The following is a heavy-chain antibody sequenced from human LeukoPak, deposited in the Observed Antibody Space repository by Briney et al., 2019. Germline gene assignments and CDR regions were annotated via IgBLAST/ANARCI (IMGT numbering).Heavy chain of an antibody. CDR3: ARAYDFWSGYYLFDY. CDR2: IYYSGST. Sequence: SETLSLTCTVSGGSISSYYWGWIRQPPGKGLEWIGSIYYSGSTYYNPSLKSRVTISVDASKNQFSLKLSSVTAADTAVYYCARAYDFWSGYYLFDYWGQGTLVTVSS. CDR1: GGSISSYY. D-gene: IGHD3-3*01. V-gene: IGHV4-39*01. J-gene: IGHJ4*02.